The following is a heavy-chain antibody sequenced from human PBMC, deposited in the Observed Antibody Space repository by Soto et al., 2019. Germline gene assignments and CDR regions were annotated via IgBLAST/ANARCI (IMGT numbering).Heavy chain of an antibody. CDR1: GFTFSTFW. Sequence: PGGSLRLSCEASGFTFSTFWMHWVRQAPGKGLVWVSRINSDGSSTYYADSVKGRVTISRDNAKNTLYLHLNSLRPEDTAVYYCARDFEYWGQGTLVTVSS. V-gene: IGHV3-74*01. J-gene: IGHJ4*02. CDR3: ARDFEY. CDR2: INSDGSST.